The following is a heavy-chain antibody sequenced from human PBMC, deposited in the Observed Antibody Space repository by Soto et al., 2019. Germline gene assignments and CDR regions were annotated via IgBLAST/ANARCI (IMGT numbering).Heavy chain of an antibody. CDR1: GFTFSTYA. J-gene: IGHJ3*02. CDR3: AHPRGYGVFDAYDI. CDR2: ISGSGGST. D-gene: IGHD2-8*01. Sequence: GGSLSLSCTASGFTFSTYAMSWVRQAPGKGLEWVSAISGSGGSTYYADSVQGRFTVSRDNYMNTLYLQMNSLRIEDTAVYYCAHPRGYGVFDAYDIWGQGTMVTVSS. V-gene: IGHV3-23*01.